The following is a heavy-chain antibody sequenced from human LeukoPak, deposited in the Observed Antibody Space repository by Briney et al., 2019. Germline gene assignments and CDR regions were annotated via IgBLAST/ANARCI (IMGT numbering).Heavy chain of an antibody. Sequence: GGSLRLSCAASGFTVSSKYMSWVRQAPGKGLEWVSSITSPVGRIYYADSLKGRITISRDNARNSLYLQMNSLTAEDTAVYYCATDGRSSGWYGFDYWGLGTLVTVSS. CDR3: ATDGRSSGWYGFDY. V-gene: IGHV3-21*01. CDR1: GFTVSSKY. J-gene: IGHJ4*02. CDR2: ITSPVGRI. D-gene: IGHD6-19*01.